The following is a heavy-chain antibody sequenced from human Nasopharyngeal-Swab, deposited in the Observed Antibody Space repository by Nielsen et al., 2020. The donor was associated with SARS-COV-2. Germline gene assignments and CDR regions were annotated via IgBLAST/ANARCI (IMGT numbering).Heavy chain of an antibody. Sequence: GESLKISCAASGFTFSSYSMNWVRQAPGKGLEWVSSISSSSSYIYYADSVKGRLTISRDNAKNSLYLQMNSLRAEDTAVYYCASIVATIRGGWGQGTLVTVSS. V-gene: IGHV3-21*01. J-gene: IGHJ4*02. CDR1: GFTFSSYS. D-gene: IGHD5-12*01. CDR2: ISSSSSYI. CDR3: ASIVATIRGG.